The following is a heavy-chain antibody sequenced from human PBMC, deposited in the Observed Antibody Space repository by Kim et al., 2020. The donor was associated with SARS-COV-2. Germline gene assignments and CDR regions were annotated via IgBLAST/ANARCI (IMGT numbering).Heavy chain of an antibody. D-gene: IGHD3-22*01. Sequence: YAEAVKGRFTSSRANSKNTLYMQMNSLRAEDTAVYYCARGEKYYDSRVDYWGQGTLVTVSS. CDR3: ARGEKYYDSRVDY. J-gene: IGHJ4*02. V-gene: IGHV3-33*01.